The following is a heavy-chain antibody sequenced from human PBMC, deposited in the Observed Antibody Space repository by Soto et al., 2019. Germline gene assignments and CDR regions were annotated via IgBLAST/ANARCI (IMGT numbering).Heavy chain of an antibody. CDR2: ISWNSGSI. D-gene: IGHD2-2*01. J-gene: IGHJ6*02. Sequence: EVQLVESGGGLVQPGRSLRLSCAASGFTFDDYAMHWVRQAPGKGLEWVSGISWNSGSIGYADSVKGRFTISRDNAKNSLYLDMYSLRAEATAFYYIERDRIPQPWLYGMAVWGPGTTVTVSS. CDR1: GFTFDDYA. V-gene: IGHV3-9*01. CDR3: ERDRIPQPWLYGMAV.